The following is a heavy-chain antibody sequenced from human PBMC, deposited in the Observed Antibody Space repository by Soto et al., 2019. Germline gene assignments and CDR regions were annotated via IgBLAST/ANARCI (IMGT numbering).Heavy chain of an antibody. D-gene: IGHD2-15*01. CDR1: GGSFSGYY. CDR3: ARRRDCSGGSCYGMDV. J-gene: IGHJ6*02. Sequence: QVQLQQWGAGLLKPSETLSLTCAVYGGSFSGYYWSWIRQPPGKGLEWIGEINHSGSTNYNPSLKSRVTISVDTSKNQFSLKLSSVTAADTAVYYCARRRDCSGGSCYGMDVWGQGTTVTVSS. V-gene: IGHV4-34*01. CDR2: INHSGST.